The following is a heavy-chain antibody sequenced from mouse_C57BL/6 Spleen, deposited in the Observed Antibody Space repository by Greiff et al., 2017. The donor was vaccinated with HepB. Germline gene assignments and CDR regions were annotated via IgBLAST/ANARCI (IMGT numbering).Heavy chain of an antibody. D-gene: IGHD1-1*01. CDR1: GFTFSDYG. CDR2: ISSGSSTI. CDR3: ARRHYYGSSWYAMDY. J-gene: IGHJ4*01. Sequence: EVQGVESGGGLVKPGGSLKLSCAASGFTFSDYGMHWVRQAPEKGLEWVAYISSGSSTIYYADTVKGRFTISRDNAKNTLFLQMTSLRSEDTAMYYCARRHYYGSSWYAMDYWGQGTSVTVSS. V-gene: IGHV5-17*01.